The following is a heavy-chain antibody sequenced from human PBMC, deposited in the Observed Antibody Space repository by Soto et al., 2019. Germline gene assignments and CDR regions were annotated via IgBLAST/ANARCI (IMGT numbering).Heavy chain of an antibody. CDR2: IYYSGST. D-gene: IGHD6-19*01. J-gene: IGHJ3*02. V-gene: IGHV4-59*01. Sequence: QVQLQESGPGLVKPSETLSLTCTVSGGSISSYYWSWIRRPPGKGLEWIGYIYYSGSTNYNPSLKSRVTISVDTSKNQFSLKLSSVTAADTAVYYCARQQWLVLNAFDIWGLGTMVTVSS. CDR1: GGSISSYY. CDR3: ARQQWLVLNAFDI.